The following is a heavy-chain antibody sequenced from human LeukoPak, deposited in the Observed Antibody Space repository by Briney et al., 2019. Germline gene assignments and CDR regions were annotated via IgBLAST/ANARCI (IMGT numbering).Heavy chain of an antibody. CDR3: ARPPHDYYGMDV. CDR1: GYTFTDYY. V-gene: IGHV1-2*02. J-gene: IGHJ6*02. Sequence: ASVTVSCKASGYTFTDYYIHWVRQAPGQGPEWMGWINPNSGGTNYAQKFQGRVTMTRDTSISTAYMELSRLTSHDTAVYYCARPPHDYYGMDVWGQGTTIIVSS. CDR2: INPNSGGT.